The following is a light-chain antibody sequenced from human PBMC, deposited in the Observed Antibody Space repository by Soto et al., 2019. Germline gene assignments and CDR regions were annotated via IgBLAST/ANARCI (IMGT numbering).Light chain of an antibody. Sequence: QSVLTQPASVSGSPGQSITISCIGTSSDIGPYNYVSWYQQHPDKAPKLILYEVTNRPSGASDRFSGSKSGNAAFLTISGLQAEDEADYYCSSCSSSATPYVFGTGTKVTVL. V-gene: IGLV2-14*01. CDR2: EVT. J-gene: IGLJ1*01. CDR1: SSDIGPYNY. CDR3: SSCSSSATPYV.